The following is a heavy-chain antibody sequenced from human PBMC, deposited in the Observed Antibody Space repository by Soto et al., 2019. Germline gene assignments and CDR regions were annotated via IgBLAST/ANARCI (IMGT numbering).Heavy chain of an antibody. J-gene: IGHJ3*02. Sequence: SETLSLTCTVSGGSISSGDYYWSWIRQPPGKGLEWIGYIYYSGSTYYNPSLKSRVTISVDTSKNQFSLKLSSVTAADTAVYYCARVISEDIVATDGGAFDIWGQGTMVTVSS. V-gene: IGHV4-30-4*01. CDR2: IYYSGST. CDR1: GGSISSGDYY. D-gene: IGHD5-12*01. CDR3: ARVISEDIVATDGGAFDI.